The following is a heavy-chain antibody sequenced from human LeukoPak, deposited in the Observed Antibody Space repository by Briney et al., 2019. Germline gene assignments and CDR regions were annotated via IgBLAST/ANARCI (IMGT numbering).Heavy chain of an antibody. J-gene: IGHJ4*02. CDR2: ISSSSSYI. CDR1: GFTFSSYS. CDR3: ARDWGVFWSGYYTGTDYFDY. Sequence: PGGSLRLSCAASGFTFSSYSMNWVRQAPGKGLEWVSSISSSSSYIYYADSVKGRFTISRDNAKNSLYLQMNSLRAEDTAVYYCARDWGVFWSGYYTGTDYFDYWGQGTLVTVSS. V-gene: IGHV3-21*01. D-gene: IGHD3-3*01.